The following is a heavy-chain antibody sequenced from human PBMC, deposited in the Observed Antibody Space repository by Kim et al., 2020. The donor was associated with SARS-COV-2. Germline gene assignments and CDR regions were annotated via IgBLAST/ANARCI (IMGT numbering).Heavy chain of an antibody. CDR1: GFRFSDYS. CDR3: AKDYDSGTQSHDSM. CDR2: IRPRGGAA. Sequence: GGSLRLSCAASGFRFSDYSMSWVRQAPGKGLEWVSLIRPRGGAASYADSIQGRFTVSRDDSMNSLYLQMRGLRAEDTAVYYCAKDYDSGTQSHDSMWGRGTLVTVSS. V-gene: IGHV3-23*01. J-gene: IGHJ4*02. D-gene: IGHD3-22*01.